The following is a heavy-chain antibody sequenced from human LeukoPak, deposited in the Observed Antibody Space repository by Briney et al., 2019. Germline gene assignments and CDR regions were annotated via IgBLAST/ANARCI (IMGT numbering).Heavy chain of an antibody. D-gene: IGHD4-11*01. V-gene: IGHV3-15*01. CDR3: AKDLDYTTYGYYFDY. CDR2: IKSKSDGGRT. J-gene: IGHJ4*02. Sequence: GGSLRLSCAASGFTFNNAWMSWVRQAPGKGLEWVGRIKSKSDGGRTDYAAPVKGRFTISRDDSKTTLYLQMNSLRADDTAVYYCAKDLDYTTYGYYFDYWGQGTLVTVSS. CDR1: GFTFNNAW.